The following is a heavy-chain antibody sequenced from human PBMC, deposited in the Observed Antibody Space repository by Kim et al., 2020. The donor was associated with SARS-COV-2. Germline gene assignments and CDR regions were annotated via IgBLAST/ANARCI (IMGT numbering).Heavy chain of an antibody. CDR1: GFDVSKNY. CDR2: IAAGGNT. V-gene: IGHV3-66*04. CDR3: ARPAAGGLDY. D-gene: IGHD3-16*01. Sequence: GGSLRLSCTASGFDVSKNYMSWVRQAPTKGLEWVSLIAAGGNTFYTDSVKGRFTISRDTSKNTLDLQMNSLRGGDTAVYYCARPAAGGLDYGGRGTL. J-gene: IGHJ4*02.